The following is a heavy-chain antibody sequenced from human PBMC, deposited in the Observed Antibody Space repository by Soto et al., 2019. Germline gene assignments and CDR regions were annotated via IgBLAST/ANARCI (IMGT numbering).Heavy chain of an antibody. CDR2: ISAHNGNT. D-gene: IGHD1-1*01. CDR1: GYTFTSYG. Sequence: QVHLVQSGAEVKKPGASVKVSCKASGYTFTSYGITWVRQAPGQGLEWMGWISAHNGNTDYAQKLQGRVIVTRDTSTSTAYMELRSLISDYTAVYYCARGRYGDYWGQGALVTVSS. J-gene: IGHJ4*02. CDR3: ARGRYGDY. V-gene: IGHV1-18*01.